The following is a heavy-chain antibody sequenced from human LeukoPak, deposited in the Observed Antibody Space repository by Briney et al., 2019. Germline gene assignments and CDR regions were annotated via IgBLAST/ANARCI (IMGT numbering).Heavy chain of an antibody. J-gene: IGHJ4*02. CDR3: ARINYGDY. V-gene: IGHV4-39*07. CDR2: IYDSAIN. Sequence: SETLSLTCTVSVGSISSSSYYWGWIRQPPGKGREWIGSIYDSAINYYNTSLKNRVTISVDTSKNQFSLKLSSVTAADTAVYYCARINYGDYWGQGTLVTVSS. CDR1: VGSISSSSYY.